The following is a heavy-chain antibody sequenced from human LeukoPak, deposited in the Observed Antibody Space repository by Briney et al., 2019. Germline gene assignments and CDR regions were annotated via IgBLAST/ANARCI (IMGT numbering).Heavy chain of an antibody. V-gene: IGHV4-59*01. D-gene: IGHD6-13*01. CDR1: GGSISSYY. CDR3: AGAPPLLYSSSSLGAFDI. J-gene: IGHJ3*02. Sequence: SETLSLTCTVSGGSISSYYWSWIRQPPGKGLEWIWYIYYSGSTNYNPSLRSRVTISVDTSKNQFSLKLNSVTAADTAVYYCAGAPPLLYSSSSLGAFDIWGQGTMVTVSS. CDR2: IYYSGST.